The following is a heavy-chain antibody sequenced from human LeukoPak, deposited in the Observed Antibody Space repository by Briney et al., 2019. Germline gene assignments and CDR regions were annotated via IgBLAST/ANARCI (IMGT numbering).Heavy chain of an antibody. D-gene: IGHD2-21*02. J-gene: IGHJ4*02. CDR3: VREDTPATANY. CDR1: GFNFSNHA. Sequence: GGSLRLSCAASGFNFSNHAMSWVRQTAGKGREWVSAISGGGEITYYADSVKGRFTISRDNSKDTLFLQMHSLRPGDTAVYYCVREDTPATANYWGQGTLVTVSS. V-gene: IGHV3-23*01. CDR2: ISGGGEIT.